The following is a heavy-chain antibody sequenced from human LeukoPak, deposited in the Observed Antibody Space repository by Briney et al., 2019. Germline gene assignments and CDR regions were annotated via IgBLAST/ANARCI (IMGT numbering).Heavy chain of an antibody. CDR2: IYYSGST. CDR3: ASQGVYGYSSSWYPLYYFEY. Sequence: PSETLSLTCTVSGGSISSSSYYWGWIRQPPGKGLAWIGSIYYSGSTYYNPSLKSRVTISVDTSKNQFSLKLSSVTAADTAVYYCASQGVYGYSSSWYPLYYFEYWGQGTLVTVSS. D-gene: IGHD6-13*01. CDR1: GGSISSSSYY. J-gene: IGHJ4*02. V-gene: IGHV4-39*01.